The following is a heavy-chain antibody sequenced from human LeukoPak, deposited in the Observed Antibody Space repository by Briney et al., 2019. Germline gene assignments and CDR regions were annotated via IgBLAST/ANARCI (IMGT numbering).Heavy chain of an antibody. V-gene: IGHV3-23*01. CDR1: GFTFSSYA. J-gene: IGHJ4*02. CDR2: ISPSGDRT. Sequence: PGGSLRLSCAASGFTFSSYAMSWVRQAPGKGLVWVSFISPSGDRTSNADSVEGRFAISRDNTRNTLYLQMNSLRGEDTGVYYCAIMHGYYDGSGFWVQWGQGTLVTVSS. CDR3: AIMHGYYDGSGFWVQ. D-gene: IGHD3-22*01.